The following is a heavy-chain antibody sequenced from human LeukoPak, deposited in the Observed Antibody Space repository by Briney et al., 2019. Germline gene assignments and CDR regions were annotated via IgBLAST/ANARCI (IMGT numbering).Heavy chain of an antibody. CDR2: INHSGST. V-gene: IGHV4-34*01. CDR1: GGSFSGYY. J-gene: IGHJ4*02. Sequence: PSETLSLTCAVYGGSFSGYYWSWIRQPPGKGLEWIGEINHSGSTNYNPSLKSRVTISVDTSKNQFSLKLSSVTAADTAVYYCARDFDYYVDYWGQGTLVTVSS. CDR3: ARDFDYYVDY.